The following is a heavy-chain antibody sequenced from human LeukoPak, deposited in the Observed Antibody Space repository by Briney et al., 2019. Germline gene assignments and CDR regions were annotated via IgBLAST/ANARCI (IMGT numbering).Heavy chain of an antibody. CDR1: GFTFSSYS. CDR3: ARDPLYCSSTSCPFDY. D-gene: IGHD2-2*01. V-gene: IGHV3-48*04. CDR2: ISSSSSSTI. J-gene: IGHJ4*02. Sequence: GGSLRLSCAASGFTFSSYSMNWVRQAPGKGLEWVSYISSSSSSTIYYADSVKGRFTISRDNAKNSLYLQMNSLRAEDTAVYYCARDPLYCSSTSCPFDYWGQGTLVTVSS.